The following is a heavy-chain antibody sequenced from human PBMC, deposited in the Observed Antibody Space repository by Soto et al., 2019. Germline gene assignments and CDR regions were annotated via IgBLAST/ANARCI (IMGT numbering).Heavy chain of an antibody. CDR3: AAAPSGSPTSLFHY. CDR1: GFTFSNYA. V-gene: IGHV3-30-3*01. Sequence: QVQLVESGGGVVQPGRSLRLSCAASGFTFSNYAIHWVRQAPGKGLDWVAVISYDGSNKYYADSVKGRFTISRDNSKNTLYLQMNSLRPEDTPVFYCAAAPSGSPTSLFHYWGQGSLVTVSS. D-gene: IGHD1-26*01. J-gene: IGHJ4*02. CDR2: ISYDGSNK.